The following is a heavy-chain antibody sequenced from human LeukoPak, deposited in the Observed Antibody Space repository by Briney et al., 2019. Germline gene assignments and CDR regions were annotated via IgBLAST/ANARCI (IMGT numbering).Heavy chain of an antibody. CDR1: GFTFGDYA. D-gene: IGHD1-26*01. CDR3: TREGGATEGGFDY. J-gene: IGHJ4*02. CDR2: IRSKAYGGTT. V-gene: IGHV3-49*04. Sequence: GGSLRLSCTASGFTFGDYAMSWVRQAPGKGLGWVGFIRSKAYGGTTEYAASVKGRFTISRDDSKSIAYLQMNSLKTEDTAVYYCTREGGATEGGFDYWGQGTLVTVSS.